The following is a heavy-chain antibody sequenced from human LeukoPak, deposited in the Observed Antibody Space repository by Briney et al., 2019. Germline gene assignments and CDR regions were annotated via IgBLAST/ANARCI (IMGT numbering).Heavy chain of an antibody. D-gene: IGHD3-22*01. CDR3: ARDYYYDSSGSLNDAFDI. V-gene: IGHV4-39*07. CDR2: IDYSGST. J-gene: IGHJ3*02. CDR1: GGSISSNSFH. Sequence: SETLSLTCTVSGGSISSNSFHWGWIRQPPGKGLEWIGSIDYSGSTYYNPSLKSRVTMSVDTSKNQFSLRLSSVTAADAAVYYCARDYYYDSSGSLNDAFDIWGQGTMVTVSS.